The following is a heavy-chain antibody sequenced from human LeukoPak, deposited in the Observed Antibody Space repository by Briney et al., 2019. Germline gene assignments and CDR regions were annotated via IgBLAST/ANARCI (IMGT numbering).Heavy chain of an antibody. CDR2: IKPDGGDK. CDR3: VRDLGWYNFDL. J-gene: IGHJ5*02. Sequence: GESLRLSCAASGFTFSSYWMTWVRQAPGKGLEWVTHIKPDGGDKSYVDSVRGRFTISRDNAKKSLHLQMNSLRVEDAAVYYCVRDLGWYNFDLWGQGTLVTVAS. D-gene: IGHD6-19*01. CDR1: GFTFSSYW. V-gene: IGHV3-7*01.